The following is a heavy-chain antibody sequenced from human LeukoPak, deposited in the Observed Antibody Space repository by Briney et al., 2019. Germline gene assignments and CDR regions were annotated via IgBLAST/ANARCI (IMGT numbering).Heavy chain of an antibody. Sequence: ASVKVSCRASGYTFTGYYMHWVRQAPGQGLEWMGWINPNSGGTNYAQKFQGRVTMTRDTSISTAYMELSRLRSDDTAVYYCAREDIVAVVARMDVWGQGTTVTVSS. V-gene: IGHV1-2*02. CDR2: INPNSGGT. D-gene: IGHD2-15*01. J-gene: IGHJ6*02. CDR1: GYTFTGYY. CDR3: AREDIVAVVARMDV.